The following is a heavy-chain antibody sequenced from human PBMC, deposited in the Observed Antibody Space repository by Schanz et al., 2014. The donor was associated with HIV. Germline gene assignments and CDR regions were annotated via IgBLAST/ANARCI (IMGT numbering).Heavy chain of an antibody. V-gene: IGHV3-30*03. CDR2: ISYDGSNK. J-gene: IGHJ4*02. D-gene: IGHD3-10*01. Sequence: QVQLVESGGGVVQPGRSLRLSCAASGFTFSSYGMHWVRQAPGKGLEWVAVISYDGSNKYYADSVKGRFTISRDDFKDTLYLQMNSLRAEDTATYYCARGPWAGSGSYPLDYWGQGTLVTVSS. CDR3: ARGPWAGSGSYPLDY. CDR1: GFTFSSYG.